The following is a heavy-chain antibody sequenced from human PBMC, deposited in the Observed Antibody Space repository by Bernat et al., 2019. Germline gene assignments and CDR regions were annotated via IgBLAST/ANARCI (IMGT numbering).Heavy chain of an antibody. Sequence: EVQLLESGGDFVQPGGCLRLSCAASGFTFSTYAMSWVRQVPEKGLGWVSTISGSGGTTYYADSVKGRLTIARDNSKNTLYLQMSGLRADDTAVYYCAKDLKFSGTYSRTFDLWGRGTLVTVSS. J-gene: IGHJ2*01. D-gene: IGHD1-26*01. CDR3: AKDLKFSGTYSRTFDL. CDR1: GFTFSTYA. V-gene: IGHV3-23*01. CDR2: ISGSGGTT.